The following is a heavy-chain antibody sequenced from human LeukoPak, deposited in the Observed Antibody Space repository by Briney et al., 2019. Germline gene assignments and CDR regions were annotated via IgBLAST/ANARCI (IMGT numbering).Heavy chain of an antibody. Sequence: WVANIKEDGSEKYYGDSVKGRFTISRDNAKNSLYLQMNSLRAEDTAVYYCARVGGSGSYYLWGQGTLVTVSS. CDR2: IKEDGSEK. D-gene: IGHD3-10*01. CDR3: ARVGGSGSYYL. V-gene: IGHV3-7*01. J-gene: IGHJ4*02.